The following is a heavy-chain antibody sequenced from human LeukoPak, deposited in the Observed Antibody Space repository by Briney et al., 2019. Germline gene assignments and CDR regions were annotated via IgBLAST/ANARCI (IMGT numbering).Heavy chain of an antibody. J-gene: IGHJ4*02. Sequence: GGSLRLSCAASGFTFSSYGMSWVRQAPGKGLEWVSGIDWNGGSTGYADSVKGRFTISRDNAKTSLYLQMNSLRAEDTAVYYCARDLSGVTGYTYGRGIDYWGQGTLVTVSS. CDR3: ARDLSGVTGYTYGRGIDY. D-gene: IGHD5-18*01. V-gene: IGHV3-20*04. CDR2: IDWNGGST. CDR1: GFTFSSYG.